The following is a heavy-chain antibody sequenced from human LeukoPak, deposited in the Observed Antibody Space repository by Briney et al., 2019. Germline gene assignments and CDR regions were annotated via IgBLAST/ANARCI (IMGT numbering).Heavy chain of an antibody. V-gene: IGHV4-38-2*01. CDR2: IYHSGST. CDR1: GYSIISDYY. Sequence: PSETLSLTCAVSGYSIISDYYCGWIRQPPGKGLERIGNIYHSGSTHYNPSLKSRVTISVDTSKNQFSLKLTSVTAADTAVYYCARPLGCKSAACPTDAFDIWGHGTVVTVSS. D-gene: IGHD2/OR15-2a*01. J-gene: IGHJ3*02. CDR3: ARPLGCKSAACPTDAFDI.